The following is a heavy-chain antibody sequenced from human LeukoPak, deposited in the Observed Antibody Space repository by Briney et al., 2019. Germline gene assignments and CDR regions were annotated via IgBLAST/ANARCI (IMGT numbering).Heavy chain of an antibody. Sequence: SETLSLTCAVYGGSFSGYYWSWIRQPPGKGLEWIGEINHSGSTNYNPSLKGRVTISVDTSKNQFSLKLSSVTAADTAVYYCARSYGDYVGYFDYWGQGTLVTVSS. CDR2: INHSGST. CDR3: ARSYGDYVGYFDY. V-gene: IGHV4-34*01. D-gene: IGHD4-17*01. CDR1: GGSFSGYY. J-gene: IGHJ4*02.